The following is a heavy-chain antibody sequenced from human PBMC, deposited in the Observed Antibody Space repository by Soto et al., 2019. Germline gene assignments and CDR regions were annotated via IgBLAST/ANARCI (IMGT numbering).Heavy chain of an antibody. CDR3: AREKGGSGSYYPYYYYYGMDV. CDR2: IWYDGSNK. V-gene: IGHV3-33*01. D-gene: IGHD3-10*01. CDR1: GFTFSSYG. Sequence: QVQLVESGGGVVQPGRSLRLSCAASGFTFSSYGMHWVRQAPGKGLEWVAVIWYDGSNKYYADSVKGRFTIPRDNSKNTLYLQMNSLRAEDTAVYYCAREKGGSGSYYPYYYYYGMDVWGQGTTVTVSS. J-gene: IGHJ6*02.